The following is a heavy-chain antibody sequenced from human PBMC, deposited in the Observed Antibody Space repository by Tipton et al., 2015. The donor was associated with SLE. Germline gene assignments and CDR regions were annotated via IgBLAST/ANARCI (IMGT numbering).Heavy chain of an antibody. D-gene: IGHD5-12*01. Sequence: TLSLTCTVSGGSIGRDYWSWFRQPPGTGLEWIGYIHYSGTTYYNPSLKSRVTISVDTSKNQFSLKVNSVTAADTARYSCARGPIGGGYSGYDTNWFDPWGQGTLVIVSS. V-gene: IGHV4-59*01. CDR2: IHYSGTT. CDR1: GGSIGRDY. CDR3: ARGPIGGGYSGYDTNWFDP. J-gene: IGHJ5*02.